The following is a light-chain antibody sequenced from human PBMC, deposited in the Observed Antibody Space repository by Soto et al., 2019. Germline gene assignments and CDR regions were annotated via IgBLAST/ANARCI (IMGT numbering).Light chain of an antibody. V-gene: IGKV3-15*01. J-gene: IGKJ1*01. CDR3: QQYDNWPWT. Sequence: EIVMTHSPATLSVSPRGRASLSCRASQSISATLPWYQQKPGQAPRLLIYGASTRAAGFPARFSGSGSGTDFTLTISSLQSEDFAVYYCQQYDNWPWTFGQGTKVEIK. CDR2: GAS. CDR1: QSISAT.